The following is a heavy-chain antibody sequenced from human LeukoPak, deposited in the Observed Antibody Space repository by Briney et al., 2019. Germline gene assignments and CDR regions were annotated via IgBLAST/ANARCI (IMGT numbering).Heavy chain of an antibody. J-gene: IGHJ4*02. V-gene: IGHV5-51*01. CDR1: GYRFTSYW. D-gene: IGHD3-22*01. Sequence: GESLKTSCKGSGYRFTSYWIGWVRQTPGEGLEWMGIIYPGDSDTRYSPSFQGQVTISADKSINTAYLQWSSLKASDTAMYYCARRSFYDSSAYYLPFDDWGQGTLVTVSS. CDR3: ARRSFYDSSAYYLPFDD. CDR2: IYPGDSDT.